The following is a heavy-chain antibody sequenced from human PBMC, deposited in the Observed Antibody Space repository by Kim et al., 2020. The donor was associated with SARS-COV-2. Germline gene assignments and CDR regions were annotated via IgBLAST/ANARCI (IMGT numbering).Heavy chain of an antibody. CDR2: ISYDGSNK. CDR3: ARTLSYAVQLPVRN. J-gene: IGHJ1*01. V-gene: IGHV3-33*05. CDR1: GFTFSSYG. D-gene: IGHD1-26*01. Sequence: GGSLRLSCAASGFTFSSYGMHWVRQAPGKGLEWVAVISYDGSNKYYADSVKGRFTISRDNSKNTLYLQMNSLRAEDTAVYYCARTLSYAVQLPVRNWGQG.